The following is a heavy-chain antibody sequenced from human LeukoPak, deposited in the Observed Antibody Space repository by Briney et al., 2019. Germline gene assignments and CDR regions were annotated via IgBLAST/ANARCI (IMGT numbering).Heavy chain of an antibody. CDR2: TYYRSKWYN. D-gene: IGHD2-15*01. CDR1: GGSISHYF. Sequence: SETLSLTCTVSGGSISHYFWNWIRQSPSRGLEWLGRTYYRSKWYNDYAVSVKSRITINPDTSKNQFSLQLNSVTPEDTAVYYCASLGSALGDAFDIWGQGTMVTVSS. CDR3: ASLGSALGDAFDI. J-gene: IGHJ3*02. V-gene: IGHV6-1*01.